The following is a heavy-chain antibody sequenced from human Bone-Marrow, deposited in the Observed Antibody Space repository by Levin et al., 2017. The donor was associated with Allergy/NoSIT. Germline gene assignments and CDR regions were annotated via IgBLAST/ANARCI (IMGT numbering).Heavy chain of an antibody. V-gene: IGHV4-59*01. Sequence: PSETLSLTCTVSGTSINNFYWNWIRQSPGGELEWIGYISYSGNTDYNPSLRSRVTISANTSKNQFSLKLTSVTAADTGIYFCACIRSGRYYGLNVWGQGTTVTVSS. CDR3: ACIRSGRYYGLNV. CDR1: GTSINNFY. D-gene: IGHD3-10*01. CDR2: ISYSGNT. J-gene: IGHJ6*02.